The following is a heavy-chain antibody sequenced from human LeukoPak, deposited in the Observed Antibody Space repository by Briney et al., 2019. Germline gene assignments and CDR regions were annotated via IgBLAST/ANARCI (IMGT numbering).Heavy chain of an antibody. CDR1: GFTFSSYW. D-gene: IGHD6-13*01. V-gene: IGHV3-7*01. Sequence: GGSLRLSCAASGFTFSSYWMSWARQAPGKGLEWVANIKQDGSEKYYVDSVKGRFTISRDNAKNSLYLQMNSLRAEDTAVYYCARDLRRAAAGVDYWGQGTLVTVSS. CDR2: IKQDGSEK. J-gene: IGHJ4*02. CDR3: ARDLRRAAAGVDY.